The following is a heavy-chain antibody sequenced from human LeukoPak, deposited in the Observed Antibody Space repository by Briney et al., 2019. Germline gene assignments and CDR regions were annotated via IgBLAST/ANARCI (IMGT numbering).Heavy chain of an antibody. CDR1: GFTFSSYS. CDR2: ISSSSSYI. CDR3: ARDNIGSSWYPSWFDP. D-gene: IGHD6-13*01. J-gene: IGHJ5*02. V-gene: IGHV3-21*01. Sequence: GGSLRLSCAASGFTFSSYSMNWFRQAPGKGLEWVSSISSSSSYIYYADSVKGRFTISRDNAKNSLYLQMNSLRAEDTAVYYCARDNIGSSWYPSWFDPWGQGTLVTVSS.